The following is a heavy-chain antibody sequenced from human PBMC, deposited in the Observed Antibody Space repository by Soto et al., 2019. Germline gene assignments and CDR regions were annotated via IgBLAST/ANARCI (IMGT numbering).Heavy chain of an antibody. D-gene: IGHD6-6*01. CDR1: GFTFSRYS. CDR3: ARDNVSSSPVDY. Sequence: EVQLVESGGGLVKPGGSLRLSCAASGFTFSRYSMNWGRQAPGKGLEWVSSISSSSSYIYYADSVKGRFTISRDNDKNSLSLQMHSLRAEDTAVYYCARDNVSSSPVDYWGQGTLVTVSS. V-gene: IGHV3-21*01. J-gene: IGHJ4*02. CDR2: ISSSSSYI.